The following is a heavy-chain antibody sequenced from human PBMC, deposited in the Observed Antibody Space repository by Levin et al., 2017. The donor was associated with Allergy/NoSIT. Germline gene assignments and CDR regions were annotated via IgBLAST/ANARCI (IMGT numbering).Heavy chain of an antibody. J-gene: IGHJ4*02. V-gene: IGHV3-9*01. D-gene: IGHD6-13*01. CDR2: ISWNSGSI. Sequence: GGSLRLSCAASGFTFDDYAMHWVRQAPGKGLEWVSGISWNSGSIAYAGSVKGRYTISRDNAKNSLYLQMNSLRAEDTALYYCAKDWGSSWYISGGCFDFWGQGTLVTVSS. CDR3: AKDWGSSWYISGGCFDF. CDR1: GFTFDDYA.